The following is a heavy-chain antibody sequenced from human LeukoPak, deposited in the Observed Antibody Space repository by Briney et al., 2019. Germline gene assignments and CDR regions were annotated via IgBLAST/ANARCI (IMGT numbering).Heavy chain of an antibody. J-gene: IGHJ4*02. V-gene: IGHV1-2*02. CDR1: GYTFTGYY. Sequence: ASVKVSCKASGYTFTGYYMHWVRQAPGQGLEWMGWINPNSGGTNYAQKFQGRVTMTRDTSISTAYMELSRLRSDDTAVYYCARDFGPTYYYDSSGSDYWGQGTLVTVSS. D-gene: IGHD3-22*01. CDR3: ARDFGPTYYYDSSGSDY. CDR2: INPNSGGT.